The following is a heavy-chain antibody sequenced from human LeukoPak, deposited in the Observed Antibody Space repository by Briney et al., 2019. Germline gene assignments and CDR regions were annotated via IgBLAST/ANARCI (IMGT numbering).Heavy chain of an antibody. J-gene: IGHJ3*02. CDR1: GFTFSSYW. D-gene: IGHD6-13*01. CDR3: ARDSSSWLSAPGDAFDI. CDR2: INTDGSST. V-gene: IGHV3-74*01. Sequence: GGSLRLSCAASGFTFSSYWMHWVRQAPGKGLVWVSRINTDGSSTSYADSVKGRFTIFRDNAKNTLYLQMNSLRAEDTAVYYCARDSSSWLSAPGDAFDIWGQGTMVTVSS.